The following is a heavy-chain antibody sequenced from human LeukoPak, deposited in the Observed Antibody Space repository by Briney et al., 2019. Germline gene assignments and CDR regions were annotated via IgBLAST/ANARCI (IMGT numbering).Heavy chain of an antibody. V-gene: IGHV4-4*07. CDR1: GVSISSHY. Sequence: AETLSLTCSVSGVSISSHYWSWIRQTAGKGLECIGRLYTSGGTNYNPALKSRVTMSVDTSKNQFSLRLSSVTAADTAVYYCARVQGFSYNYDWFDPWGQGTLVTVSS. CDR3: ARVQGFSYNYDWFDP. D-gene: IGHD3-16*01. J-gene: IGHJ5*02. CDR2: LYTSGGT.